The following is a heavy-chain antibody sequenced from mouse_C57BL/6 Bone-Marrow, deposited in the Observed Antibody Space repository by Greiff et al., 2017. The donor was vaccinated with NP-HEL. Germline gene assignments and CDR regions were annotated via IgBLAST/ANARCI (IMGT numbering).Heavy chain of an antibody. V-gene: IGHV2-3*01. Sequence: QVQLKESGPGLVAPSQSLSITCTVSGFSLTSYGVSWVRQPPGKGLEWLGVIWGAGSTNYHSALISRLSISKDDSTSQAFLKRNSLQTDDTATYYCAKGRVLEDWYFEVWGTGTTVTVSS. CDR2: IWGAGST. CDR3: AKGRVLEDWYFEV. D-gene: IGHD2-14*01. CDR1: GFSLTSYG. J-gene: IGHJ1*03.